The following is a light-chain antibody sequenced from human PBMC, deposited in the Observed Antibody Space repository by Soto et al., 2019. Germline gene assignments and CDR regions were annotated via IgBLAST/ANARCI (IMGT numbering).Light chain of an antibody. Sequence: DSQMTQSPSTLSASVGDRVTITCRASQSISSWLAWYQQKSGKAPKLLIYKASNLESGVPSRFSGSGSLTEFTLTISSLQPDDFATYYCQQYSSYPWTFGQGTKVEIK. V-gene: IGKV1-5*03. J-gene: IGKJ1*01. CDR2: KAS. CDR3: QQYSSYPWT. CDR1: QSISSW.